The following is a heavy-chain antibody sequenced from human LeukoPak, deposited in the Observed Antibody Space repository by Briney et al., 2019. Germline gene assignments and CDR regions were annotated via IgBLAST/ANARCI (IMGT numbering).Heavy chain of an antibody. V-gene: IGHV3-74*01. CDR3: ARGGGWDTIFRVVQYMDV. CDR1: GLTFSGYW. CDR2: IDNGGSGT. Sequence: PGGSLRLSCAASGLTFSGYWMHWVRQVPEQGLVLVSRIDNGGSGTTYADSVKGRFTVSRDNAKNTLYLQMNSLRAEDTAIYYCARGGGWDTIFRVVQYMDVWGKGTTVTVSS. J-gene: IGHJ6*03. D-gene: IGHD3-3*01.